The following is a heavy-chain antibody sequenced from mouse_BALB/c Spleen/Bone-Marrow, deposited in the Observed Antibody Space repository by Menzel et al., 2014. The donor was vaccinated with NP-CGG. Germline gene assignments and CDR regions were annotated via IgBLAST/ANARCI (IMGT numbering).Heavy chain of an antibody. CDR1: GFTFSSFG. V-gene: IGHV5-17*02. D-gene: IGHD1-1*01. Sequence: EVQVVESGGGLVQPGESRKLSCAASGFTFSSFGMHWVRPAPEKGLEWVAYISSGSSTIYYADTVMGRFTISRDNPKNTLFLQMTSLRSEDTAMYYCARSGSSSGYFDYWGQGTTLTVSS. CDR2: ISSGSSTI. CDR3: ARSGSSSGYFDY. J-gene: IGHJ2*01.